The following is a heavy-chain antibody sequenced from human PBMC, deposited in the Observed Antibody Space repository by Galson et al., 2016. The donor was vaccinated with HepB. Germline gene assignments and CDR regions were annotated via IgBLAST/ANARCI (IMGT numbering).Heavy chain of an antibody. Sequence: SETLSLTCTVSGGSISDSASYCGWIRQPPGKGLEWIGGIYYSGNTYYNPSLKSRVTISVDTSKNQFSLNLRSVTAADTAVYYCARDKGVAAAGRGNFDYWGQGTLVTVSS. V-gene: IGHV4-39*07. D-gene: IGHD6-25*01. CDR1: GGSISDSASY. CDR3: ARDKGVAAAGRGNFDY. J-gene: IGHJ4*02. CDR2: IYYSGNT.